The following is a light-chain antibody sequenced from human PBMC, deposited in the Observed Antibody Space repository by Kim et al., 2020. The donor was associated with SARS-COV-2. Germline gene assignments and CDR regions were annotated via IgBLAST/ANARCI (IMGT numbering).Light chain of an antibody. J-gene: IGLJ2*01. CDR1: KLGDEY. Sequence: VSPGQPASFTCSGDKLGDEYACWYQQEPGPSPVLVIYQDIMRPSGIPGPFSGSNSGNTATLTISGTQAMDEADYYYQAWDSSTGVFGGGTQLTVL. V-gene: IGLV3-1*01. CDR3: QAWDSSTGV. CDR2: QDI.